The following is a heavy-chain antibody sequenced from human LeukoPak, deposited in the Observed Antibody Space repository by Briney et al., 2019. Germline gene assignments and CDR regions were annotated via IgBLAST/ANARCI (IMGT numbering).Heavy chain of an antibody. D-gene: IGHD1-26*01. V-gene: IGHV3-66*01. J-gene: IGHJ4*02. CDR2: IYSGGST. CDR3: ARDHTGNYYFDY. CDR1: GFTVSSNY. Sequence: GSLRLSCAASGFTVSSNYMSWVRQAPGKGLEWVSVIYSGGSTYYADSVKGRFTISRDNSKNTLYLQMNSLRAEDTAVYHCARDHTGNYYFDYWGQGTLVTVSS.